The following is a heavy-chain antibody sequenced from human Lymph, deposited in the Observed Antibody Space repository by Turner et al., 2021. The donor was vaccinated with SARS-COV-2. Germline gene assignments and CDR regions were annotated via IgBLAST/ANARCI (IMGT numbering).Heavy chain of an antibody. CDR3: ARGRYSGGGMDV. V-gene: IGHV1-8*01. J-gene: IGHJ6*02. Sequence: QVQLVQSGAEVRTPGASVKVSCKASGYTFTSYDINWVRQATGQGLEWMGWMNPNSGNTGYAQKFQGRVTMTRNISISTAYMELDTLRSEDTAVYYCARGRYSGGGMDVWGQGTTVTVSS. CDR1: GYTFTSYD. D-gene: IGHD1-26*01. CDR2: MNPNSGNT.